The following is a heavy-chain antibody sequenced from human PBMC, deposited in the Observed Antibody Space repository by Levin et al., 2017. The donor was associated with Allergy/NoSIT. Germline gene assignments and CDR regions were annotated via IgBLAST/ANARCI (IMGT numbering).Heavy chain of an antibody. V-gene: IGHV1-18*01. Sequence: ASVKVSCEASGSPFSSYGFTWVRQAPGQGLEWMGWISAYNDATDYAQKFQGRVTMTTDTSTNTAYMELRGLRSGDTAIYYCASPRGSYLGGAFDVWGQGTMVTVS. CDR2: ISAYNDAT. J-gene: IGHJ3*01. CDR3: ASPRGSYLGGAFDV. CDR1: GSPFSSYG. D-gene: IGHD1-26*01.